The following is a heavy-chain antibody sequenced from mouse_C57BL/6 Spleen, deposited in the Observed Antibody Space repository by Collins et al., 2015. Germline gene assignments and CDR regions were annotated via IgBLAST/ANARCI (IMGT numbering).Heavy chain of an antibody. CDR3: ARDISGD. V-gene: IGHV1-59*01. J-gene: IGHJ3*01. CDR2: IDPSDSYT. D-gene: IGHD3-2*02. CDR1: GYTFTSYW. Sequence: QVQLQQPGAELVRPGTSVKLSCKASGYTFTSYWMHWVKQRPGQGLEWIGVIDPSDSYTNYNQKFKGKATLIVDTSSSTAYMQLSSLTSEDSAVYYCARDISGDWGQGTLVTVSA.